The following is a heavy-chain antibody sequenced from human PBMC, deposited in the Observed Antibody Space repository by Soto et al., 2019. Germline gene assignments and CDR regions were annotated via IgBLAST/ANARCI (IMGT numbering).Heavy chain of an antibody. V-gene: IGHV3-23*01. Sequence: EVHLLESGGGLVHPGESLRLPCGASGFTFSTCVMTWVRQAPGKGLEWVSCITDSGTGTYYADSVKGRFTISRDNSKNTMYLQMNNLRAEDTGVYYCAKGLINGRWYAEDWGQGTLVTVSS. D-gene: IGHD6-13*01. CDR1: GFTFSTCV. CDR2: ITDSGTGT. CDR3: AKGLINGRWYAED. J-gene: IGHJ4*02.